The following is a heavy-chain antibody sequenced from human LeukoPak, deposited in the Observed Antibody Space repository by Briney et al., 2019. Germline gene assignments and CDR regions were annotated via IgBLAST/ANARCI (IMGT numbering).Heavy chain of an antibody. V-gene: IGHV1-18*01. CDR2: ISANNGNS. CDR3: ARLRRGSYLPPLYYFDY. CDR1: GYTFTTYG. D-gene: IGHD1-26*01. J-gene: IGHJ4*02. Sequence: ASVKVSCKASGYTFTTYGINWVRQAPGQGLEWMGWISANNGNSNYAQKLQGRLTMTTDTSTSTAYMELRSLRSDDTAVYYCARLRRGSYLPPLYYFDYWGQGTLVTGSS.